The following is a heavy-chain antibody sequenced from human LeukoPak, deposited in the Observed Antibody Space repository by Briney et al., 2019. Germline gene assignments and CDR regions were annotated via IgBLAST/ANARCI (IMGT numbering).Heavy chain of an antibody. V-gene: IGHV1-2*02. CDR1: GYMFIGYY. J-gene: IGHJ6*03. CDR2: INPNSGGT. CDR3: ARLITAMASYYMDV. D-gene: IGHD5-18*01. Sequence: GASVKVSCKASGYMFIGYYIHWVRQAPGQGLEWMGWINPNSGGTNYAQKFQGRVTMTRDTSISTAYMELSRLRSDDTAVYYCARLITAMASYYMDVWGKGTTVTVSS.